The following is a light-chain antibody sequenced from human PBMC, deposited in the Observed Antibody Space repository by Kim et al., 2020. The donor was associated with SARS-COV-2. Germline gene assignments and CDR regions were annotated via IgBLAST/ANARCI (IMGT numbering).Light chain of an antibody. Sequence: ASVGDRVTITCLASQSISSWLAWYQQKPGKAPKLLIYDASTLESGVPSRFSGSGSGTEFTLTISSLQPDDFATYYCQQYDSYSGTFGQGTKVDIK. CDR2: DAS. CDR1: QSISSW. J-gene: IGKJ1*01. V-gene: IGKV1-5*01. CDR3: QQYDSYSGT.